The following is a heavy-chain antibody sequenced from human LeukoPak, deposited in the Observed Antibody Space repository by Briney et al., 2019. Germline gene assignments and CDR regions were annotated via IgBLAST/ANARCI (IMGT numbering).Heavy chain of an antibody. CDR1: GFTFSSYA. J-gene: IGHJ1*01. V-gene: IGHV3-23*01. CDR2: ISGSGGST. CDR3: AKDEYCSGGSCYPGYFQH. D-gene: IGHD2-15*01. Sequence: PGGSLRLSCAASGFTFSSYAMSWVRQAPGKGLEWVSAISGSGGSTYYADSVKGRFTISRDNSKNTLYLQMNSLRAEDTAVYYCAKDEYCSGGSCYPGYFQHWGQGTLVTVSS.